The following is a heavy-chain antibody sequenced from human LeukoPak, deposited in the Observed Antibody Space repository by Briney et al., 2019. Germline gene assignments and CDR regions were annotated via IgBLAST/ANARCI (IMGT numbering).Heavy chain of an antibody. CDR3: ARGHRFGESAHAFDI. D-gene: IGHD3-10*01. V-gene: IGHV4-4*07. J-gene: IGHJ3*02. Sequence: PSETLSLTCTVSGGSISSYYWSWIRQPAGKGLEWIVRIYTSGSTNYNPSLKSRVTMSVDTSKNQFSLKLSSVTAADTAVYYCARGHRFGESAHAFDIWGQGTMVTVSS. CDR1: GGSISSYY. CDR2: IYTSGST.